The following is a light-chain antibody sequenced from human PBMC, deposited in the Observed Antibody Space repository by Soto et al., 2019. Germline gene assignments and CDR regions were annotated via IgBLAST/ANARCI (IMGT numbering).Light chain of an antibody. J-gene: IGLJ1*01. CDR3: EAWDDSLNSYV. V-gene: IGLV1-44*01. CDR1: ISNIGSNS. CDR2: TNN. Sequence: QSVLTQPPSGSGTRGGRITISCSGSISNIGSNSVSWYQQLPGTAPKLLIYTNNQRPSGVSDRISGSKSDTSASLAISGLQSVDEADYFCEAWDDSLNSYVFGTGTKVTVL.